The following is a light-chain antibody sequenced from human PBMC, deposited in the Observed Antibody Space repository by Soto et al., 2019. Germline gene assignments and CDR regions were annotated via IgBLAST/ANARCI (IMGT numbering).Light chain of an antibody. J-gene: IGKJ4*01. Sequence: IVMTQSPATLSESPGARVTLSCRASQSVSSNLAWYQQKPGQPPRLLIYDATSRATGIPSRFSGSGSGTDFTLTITSLQSEDFAVYYCQQYHDWPPLTFGGGTKVEIK. CDR3: QQYHDWPPLT. CDR2: DAT. V-gene: IGKV3D-15*01. CDR1: QSVSSN.